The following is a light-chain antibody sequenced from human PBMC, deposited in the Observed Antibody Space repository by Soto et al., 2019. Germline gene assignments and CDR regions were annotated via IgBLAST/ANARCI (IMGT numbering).Light chain of an antibody. Sequence: QSALTQPASVSGSPGQSITISCTGTSSDVGGYNYVSWYQQHPGKAPKLLIYEVTNRPSGVSDRFSGSKSGNTASLTISGLLTEDETAYYCSSYTSSSSLVFGTGTKLTVL. CDR3: SSYTSSSSLV. CDR2: EVT. J-gene: IGLJ1*01. V-gene: IGLV2-14*01. CDR1: SSDVGGYNY.